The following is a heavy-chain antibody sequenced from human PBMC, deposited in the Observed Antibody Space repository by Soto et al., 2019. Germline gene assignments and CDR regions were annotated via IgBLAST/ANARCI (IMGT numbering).Heavy chain of an antibody. CDR2: IIPIFGTA. CDR3: ASFTMVRGVMPYYGMDV. V-gene: IGHV1-69*13. D-gene: IGHD3-10*01. Sequence: SVKVPCKASGGTFSSYAISWVRQAPGQGLEWMGGIIPIFGTANYAQKFQGRVTITADESTSTAYMELSSLRSEDTAVYYCASFTMVRGVMPYYGMDVWGQGTTVTVSS. J-gene: IGHJ6*02. CDR1: GGTFSSYA.